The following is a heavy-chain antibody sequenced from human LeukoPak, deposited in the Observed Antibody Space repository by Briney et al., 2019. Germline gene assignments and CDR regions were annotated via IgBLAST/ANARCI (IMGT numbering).Heavy chain of an antibody. CDR2: IYTSGSA. CDR1: GGSISSYY. J-gene: IGHJ5*02. D-gene: IGHD1-14*01. V-gene: IGHV4-4*07. CDR3: ARTRYRGNWFDP. Sequence: PETLSLTCTVSGGSISSYYWSWIRQPAGKGLEWIGRIYTSGSANYNPSLKSRVTMSVDTSKNQFSLKLSSVTAADTAVYYCARTRYRGNWFDPWGQGTLVTVSS.